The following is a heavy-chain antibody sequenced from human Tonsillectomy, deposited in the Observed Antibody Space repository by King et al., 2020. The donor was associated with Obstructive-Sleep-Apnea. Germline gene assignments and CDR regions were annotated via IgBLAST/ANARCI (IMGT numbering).Heavy chain of an antibody. CDR3: ARARPEYYTNGGYYSVLNWFDR. CDR1: GFTFRSYT. Sequence: VQLVESGGGLVKPGGSLRLSCAASGFTFRSYTLNWVRQAPGKGLEWISSITTTGSSIYYADSVKGRFTISRDDAKNSLYLHMNSLRGEDTAVYYCARARPEYYTNGGYYSVLNWFDRWGQGTLVTVSS. CDR2: ITTTGSSI. V-gene: IGHV3-21*01. J-gene: IGHJ5*02. D-gene: IGHD3-22*01.